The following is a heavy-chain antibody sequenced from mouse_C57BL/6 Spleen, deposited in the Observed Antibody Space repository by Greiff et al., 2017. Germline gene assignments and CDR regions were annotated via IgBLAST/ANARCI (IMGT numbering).Heavy chain of an antibody. CDR1: GYTFTSYG. CDR3: ARWLPGAMDY. Sequence: QVQLQQSGAELARPGASVKLSCKASGYTFTSYGISWVKQRTGQGLEWIGEIYPRSGNTYYNEKFKGKATMTADKSSSTAYMVLRRLTSEDSAVYFCARWLPGAMDYWGQGTSVTVSS. V-gene: IGHV1-81*01. CDR2: IYPRSGNT. J-gene: IGHJ4*01. D-gene: IGHD2-2*01.